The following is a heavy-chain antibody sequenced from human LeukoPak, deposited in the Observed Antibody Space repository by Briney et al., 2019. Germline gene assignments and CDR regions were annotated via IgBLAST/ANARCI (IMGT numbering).Heavy chain of an antibody. CDR2: INHSGST. Sequence: SETLSLTCAVYGGSFSGYYWSWIRQPPGKGLEWIGEINHSGSTNYNPSLKSRVSTSVDTSKKQFSLKVSSVTAADTAVYYCARGQSSVVTDIPYYFDYWGQGTLVTVSS. J-gene: IGHJ4*02. CDR3: ARGQSSVVTDIPYYFDY. CDR1: GGSFSGYY. D-gene: IGHD2-21*02. V-gene: IGHV4-34*01.